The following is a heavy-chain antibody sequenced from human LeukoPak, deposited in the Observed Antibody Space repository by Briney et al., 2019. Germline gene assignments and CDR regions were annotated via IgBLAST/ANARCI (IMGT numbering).Heavy chain of an antibody. V-gene: IGHV3-30*02. J-gene: IGHJ4*02. D-gene: IGHD3-10*01. CDR1: GITFGHYR. CDR2: IHYDGSNI. Sequence: GWSLTLSCTISGITFGHYRMHWVRQGPGKGLEWVAFIHYDGSNIHYAESVRCRFTISRDNSKNTLYLQLSSLRVDDSATYYCAERATGTGGWSGDLDYWGQGTLVSVSS. CDR3: AERATGTGGWSGDLDY.